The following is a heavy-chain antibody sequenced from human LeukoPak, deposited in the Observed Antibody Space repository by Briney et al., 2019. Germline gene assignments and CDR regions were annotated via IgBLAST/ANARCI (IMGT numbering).Heavy chain of an antibody. CDR3: ARLGAPYYYYYYMDV. D-gene: IGHD3-16*01. CDR2: IYHSGST. CDR1: GDSISSSNW. Sequence: SGTLSLTCTVSGDSISSSNWWSWVRQPPGKGLEWIGEIYHSGSTNYNPSLKSRVTISVDTSKNQFSLKLSSVTAADTAVYYCARLGAPYYYYYYMDVWGKGTTVTVSS. J-gene: IGHJ6*03. V-gene: IGHV4-4*02.